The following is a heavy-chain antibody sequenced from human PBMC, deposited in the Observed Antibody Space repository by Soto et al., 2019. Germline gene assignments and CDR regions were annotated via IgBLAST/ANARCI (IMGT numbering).Heavy chain of an antibody. CDR3: ARDLRYSGYDYYYYYYMDV. CDR1: GFTFTSSA. V-gene: IGHV1-18*01. Sequence: GALVKVSCKTSGFTFTSSAVQWGRQARGQRLAWMGWISAYNGNTNYAQKLQGRVTMTTDTSTSTAYMELRSLRSDDTAVYYCARDLRYSGYDYYYYYYMDVWGKGTTVTVSS. D-gene: IGHD5-12*01. J-gene: IGHJ6*03. CDR2: ISAYNGNT.